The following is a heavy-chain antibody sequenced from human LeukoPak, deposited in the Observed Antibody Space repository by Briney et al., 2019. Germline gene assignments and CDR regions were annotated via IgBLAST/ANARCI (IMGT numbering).Heavy chain of an antibody. Sequence: SETLSLTCTVSGGSISSYYWSWLRQPPGKGLEWIGYIYYSGSTNYNPSLKSRVTISVDTSKNQFSLKLSSVTAADTAVYYCAASRGLVGGHWFDPWGQGTLVTVSS. D-gene: IGHD6-19*01. CDR3: AASRGLVGGHWFDP. CDR2: IYYSGST. CDR1: GGSISSYY. V-gene: IGHV4-59*01. J-gene: IGHJ5*02.